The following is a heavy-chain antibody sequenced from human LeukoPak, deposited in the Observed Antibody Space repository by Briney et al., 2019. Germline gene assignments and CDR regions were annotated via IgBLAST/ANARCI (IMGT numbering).Heavy chain of an antibody. CDR3: ARGGAGCFDY. CDR2: IHSDGIGT. D-gene: IGHD4/OR15-4a*01. V-gene: IGHV3-74*01. J-gene: IGHJ4*02. CDR1: GFTFSSYW. Sequence: PGGSLRLSCATSGFTFSSYWMHWVRQAPGKGPVWVARIHSDGIGTTYADSVKGRFTISRDNAKNTVSLQMNSLRAEDTAVYYCARGGAGCFDYWGQGALVTVSS.